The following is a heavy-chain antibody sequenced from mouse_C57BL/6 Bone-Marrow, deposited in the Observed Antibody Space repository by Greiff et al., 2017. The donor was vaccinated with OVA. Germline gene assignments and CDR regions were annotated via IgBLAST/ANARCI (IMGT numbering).Heavy chain of an antibody. J-gene: IGHJ1*03. CDR1: GYTFTDYY. D-gene: IGHD3-3*01. Sequence: VQLQQSGPELVKPGASVKISCKASGYTFTDYYMNWVKQSHGKSLEWIGDINPNNGGTSYNQKFKGKATLTVDKSSSTAYMELRSLTSEDSAVYYCAREGDTRWYFDVWGTGTTVTVSS. CDR3: AREGDTRWYFDV. V-gene: IGHV1-26*01. CDR2: INPNNGGT.